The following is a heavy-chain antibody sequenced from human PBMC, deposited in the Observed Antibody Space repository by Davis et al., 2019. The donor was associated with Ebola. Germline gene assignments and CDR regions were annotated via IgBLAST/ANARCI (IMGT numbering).Heavy chain of an antibody. J-gene: IGHJ4*02. CDR3: AKDSGPIWGLFDY. Sequence: GESLKISCAASGFTFSSYSMNWVRQAPGKGLEWVSSISSSSSYIYYADSVKGRFTISRDNSKNTLYLQMNSLRAEDTAVYYCAKDSGPIWGLFDYWGQGTLVTVSS. CDR2: ISSSSSYI. CDR1: GFTFSSYS. V-gene: IGHV3-21*04. D-gene: IGHD3-16*01.